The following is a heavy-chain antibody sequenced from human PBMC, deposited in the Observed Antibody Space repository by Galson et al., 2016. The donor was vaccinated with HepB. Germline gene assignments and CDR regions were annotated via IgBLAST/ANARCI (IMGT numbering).Heavy chain of an antibody. CDR3: AKAHPSPTATGGF. CDR1: GFTFSDYA. CDR2: ISSNGATT. V-gene: IGHV3-23*01. Sequence: SLRLSCAVSGFTFSDYAMSWVRQAPGKGLEWVSAISSNGATTYHADSVKGRFTISRDNSKSTLYLQMNSLRVEDTAVYYCAKAHPSPTATGGFWGQGTLVIVFS. D-gene: IGHD7-27*01. J-gene: IGHJ4*02.